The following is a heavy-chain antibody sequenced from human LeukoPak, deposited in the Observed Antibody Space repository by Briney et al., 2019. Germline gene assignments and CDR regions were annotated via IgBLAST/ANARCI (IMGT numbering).Heavy chain of an antibody. CDR3: ARGRKTGTRVAVDI. Sequence: ASVKVSCRASGYTFTSYDINWVRQATGQGLECMGWMGPNNGNTGYAQKFQGRVTMTRNTSISTAYMELSSLRSEDTAVYYCARGRKTGTRVAVDIWGQGTMVTVSS. CDR2: MGPNNGNT. CDR1: GYTFTSYD. V-gene: IGHV1-8*01. J-gene: IGHJ3*02.